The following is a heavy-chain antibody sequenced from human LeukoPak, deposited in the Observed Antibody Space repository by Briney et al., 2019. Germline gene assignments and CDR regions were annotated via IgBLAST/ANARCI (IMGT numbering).Heavy chain of an antibody. CDR1: GGSFSGYY. CDR3: ARVYSYDSSGYGFDL. Sequence: SETLSLTCAVYGGSFSGYYWSWIRQPPGKGLEWIGEINHSGSTYYNPSLKSRVTISVDRSKNQFSLKLSSVTAADTAVYYCARVYSYDSSGYGFDLWGRGTLVTVSS. CDR2: INHSGST. V-gene: IGHV4-34*01. D-gene: IGHD3-22*01. J-gene: IGHJ2*01.